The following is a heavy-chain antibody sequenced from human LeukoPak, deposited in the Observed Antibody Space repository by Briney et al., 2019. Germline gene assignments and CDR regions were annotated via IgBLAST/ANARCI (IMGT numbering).Heavy chain of an antibody. V-gene: IGHV4-30-4*08. CDR3: AREGKGSGYRY. CDR1: GGSISSGDYY. D-gene: IGHD3-22*01. CDR2: IYYSGST. J-gene: IGHJ4*02. Sequence: SQTLSLTCTVSGGSISSGDYYWSWIRQHPGKGLEWIGYIYYSGSTYYNPSLKSRVTISVDRSKNQFSLKLSSVTAADTAVYYCAREGKGSGYRYWGQGTLVTVSS.